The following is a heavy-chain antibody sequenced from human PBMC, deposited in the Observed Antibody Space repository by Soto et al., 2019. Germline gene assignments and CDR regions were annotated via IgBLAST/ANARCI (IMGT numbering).Heavy chain of an antibody. CDR2: INSDVSST. CDR1: GFTFSSYW. D-gene: IGHD6-13*01. V-gene: IGHV3-74*01. J-gene: IGHJ4*02. CDR3: ASGTHLYSSSWTQGRRDY. Sequence: EVQLVESGGGLVQPGGSLRLSCAASGFTFSSYWMHWVRQAPGKGLVWVSRINSDVSSTSYADSVKGRFTISRDNAKNTLYLQMNSLRAEDTAVYYCASGTHLYSSSWTQGRRDYWGQGTLVTLSS.